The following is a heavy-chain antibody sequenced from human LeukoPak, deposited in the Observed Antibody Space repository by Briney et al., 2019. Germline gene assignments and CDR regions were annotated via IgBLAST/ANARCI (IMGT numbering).Heavy chain of an antibody. V-gene: IGHV3-9*01. CDR3: AKEIAVAGTSHYFDY. CDR2: ISWSSGSI. CDR1: GFTFDDYA. D-gene: IGHD6-19*01. J-gene: IGHJ4*02. Sequence: GRSLRLSCAASGFTFDDYAMHWVRQAPGKGLEWVSGISWSSGSIGYADSVKGRFTISRDNAKNSLYLQMNSLRAEDTALYYCAKEIAVAGTSHYFDYWGQGTLVTVSS.